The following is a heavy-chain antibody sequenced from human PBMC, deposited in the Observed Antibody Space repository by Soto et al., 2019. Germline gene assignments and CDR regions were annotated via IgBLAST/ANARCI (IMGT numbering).Heavy chain of an antibody. CDR1: GGSISSSNYY. J-gene: IGHJ4*02. Sequence: SETLSLTCSVSGGSISSSNYYWDWIRQPPGKGLEWIASISYGGSTYNNPSLKGRVTISVDTSKNQLSLKLFSVTATDTAIYYCARRDCSSGTCHYFDYWGQGTLVTVSS. CDR3: ARRDCSSGTCHYFDY. V-gene: IGHV4-39*01. CDR2: ISYGGST. D-gene: IGHD2-15*01.